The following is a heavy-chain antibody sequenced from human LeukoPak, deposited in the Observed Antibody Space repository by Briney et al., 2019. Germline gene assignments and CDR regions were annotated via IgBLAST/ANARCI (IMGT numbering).Heavy chain of an antibody. J-gene: IGHJ4*02. CDR1: GYTFTNYG. CDR3: ARARYSSSCPDY. V-gene: IGHV1-18*01. D-gene: IGHD6-13*01. CDR2: ISAYNGNT. Sequence: ASVKVSCKASGYTFTNYGISWVRQAPGQGLEWMGWISAYNGNTNYAQKLQGRATMTTDTSTSTAYMDLRSLRPDDTAVYYCARARYSSSCPDYWGQGTLVTVSS.